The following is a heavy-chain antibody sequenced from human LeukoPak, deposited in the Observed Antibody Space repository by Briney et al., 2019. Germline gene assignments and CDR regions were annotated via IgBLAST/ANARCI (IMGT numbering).Heavy chain of an antibody. CDR3: ARASGPFDY. D-gene: IGHD6-19*01. Sequence: GGSLRLSCAASGFTFSIYGIHWVRQAPGRGLEWVAVIWSDGSNKYYADSVKGRFTISRDNSKNTLYLLMNNLRAEDTAVYYCARASGPFDYWGQGTLVTVSS. CDR1: GFTFSIYG. V-gene: IGHV3-33*01. J-gene: IGHJ4*02. CDR2: IWSDGSNK.